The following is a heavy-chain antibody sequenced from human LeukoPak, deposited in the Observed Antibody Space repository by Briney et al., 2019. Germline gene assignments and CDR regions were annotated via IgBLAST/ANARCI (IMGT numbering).Heavy chain of an antibody. V-gene: IGHV1-18*01. Sequence: ASVKVSCKASGYTFTSYGISWVRQAPGQGLEWMGWISAYNGNTNYAQKLQGRVTMTTDTSTSTAYMELRSLRSDDTAVYYCARSALTYYDFWSGYYYYFDYWGQGTLVSVSS. CDR2: ISAYNGNT. CDR3: ARSALTYYDFWSGYYYYFDY. D-gene: IGHD3-3*01. J-gene: IGHJ4*02. CDR1: GYTFTSYG.